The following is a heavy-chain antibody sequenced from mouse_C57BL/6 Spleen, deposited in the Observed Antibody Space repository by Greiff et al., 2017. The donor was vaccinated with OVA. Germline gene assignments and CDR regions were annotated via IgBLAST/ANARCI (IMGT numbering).Heavy chain of an antibody. CDR3: ARGSSYLYWYFDV. CDR1: GYAFTNYL. D-gene: IGHD1-1*01. CDR2: INPGSGGT. V-gene: IGHV1-54*01. J-gene: IGHJ1*03. Sequence: VQVVESGAELVRPGTSVKVSCKASGYAFTNYLIEWVKQRPGQGLEWIGVINPGSGGTNYNEKFKGKATLTADKSSSTAYMQLSSLTSEDSAVYFCARGSSYLYWYFDVWGTGTTVTVSS.